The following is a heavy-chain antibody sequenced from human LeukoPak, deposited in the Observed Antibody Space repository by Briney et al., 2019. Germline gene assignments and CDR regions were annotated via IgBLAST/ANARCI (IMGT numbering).Heavy chain of an antibody. CDR3: ARDWELVPAAFDY. D-gene: IGHD2-2*01. CDR1: GFTFSRYN. Sequence: NSGGSLRLSCAASGFTFSRYNVNWVRQAPGKGLEWVSSISSSSTNIYYADSVKGRFTISRDNAKNSLYLQMNSLRAEDTAVYYCARDWELVPAAFDYWGQGTLVTVSS. CDR2: ISSSSTNI. V-gene: IGHV3-21*01. J-gene: IGHJ4*02.